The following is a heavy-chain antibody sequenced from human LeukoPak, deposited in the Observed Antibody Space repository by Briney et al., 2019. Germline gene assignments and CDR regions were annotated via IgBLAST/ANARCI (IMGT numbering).Heavy chain of an antibody. Sequence: ASETLSLTCTVSGGSISSGGYYWSWIRLPPGKGLEWIGYIYYSGSTYYNPSLKSRVTISVDTSKNQFSLKLSSATDADTAVYYCARALRVRGVIEYYFDYWGQGTLVTVSS. CDR1: GGSISSGGYY. J-gene: IGHJ4*02. CDR3: ARALRVRGVIEYYFDY. V-gene: IGHV4-30-4*01. CDR2: IYYSGST. D-gene: IGHD3-10*01.